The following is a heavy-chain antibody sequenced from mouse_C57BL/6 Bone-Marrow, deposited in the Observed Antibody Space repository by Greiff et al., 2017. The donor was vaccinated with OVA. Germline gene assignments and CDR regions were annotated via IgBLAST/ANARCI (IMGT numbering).Heavy chain of an antibody. J-gene: IGHJ3*01. D-gene: IGHD2-3*01. CDR1: GFNIKDDY. CDR3: TSYDGYYWFAY. CDR2: IDPENGDT. V-gene: IGHV14-4*01. Sequence: VQLQQSGAELVRPGASVKLSCTASGFNIKDDYMHWVKQRPEQGLEWIGWIDPENGDTEYASKFQGKATITADTSSNTAYLQLSSLTSEDTAVYYCTSYDGYYWFAYWGQGTRVTVSA.